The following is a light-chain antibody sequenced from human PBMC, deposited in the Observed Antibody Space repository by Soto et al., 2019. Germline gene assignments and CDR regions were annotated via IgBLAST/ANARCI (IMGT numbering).Light chain of an antibody. J-gene: IGKJ4*01. Sequence: DIQMTQSPSSLSASVGARVTITCQASQDISNCLNWYQQKPGQAPKLLIYDASKWEPGVPSRFSGSRSVTEFTFSISSLQPEDIAAYYCQQYANLPPLTFGGGTKVEIK. CDR2: DAS. CDR1: QDISNC. V-gene: IGKV1-33*01. CDR3: QQYANLPPLT.